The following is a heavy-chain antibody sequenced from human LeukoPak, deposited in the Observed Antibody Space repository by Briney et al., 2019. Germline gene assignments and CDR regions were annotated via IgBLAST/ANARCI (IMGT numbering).Heavy chain of an antibody. J-gene: IGHJ4*02. D-gene: IGHD5-18*01. Sequence: ASVKVSCKASEYTFTGYYMHWVRQAPGQGLEWMGWINPNSGGTNYAQKFQGWVTMTRDTSISTAYMELSRLRSDDTAVYYCARDPRGYSYGYDYWGQGTLVTVSS. CDR3: ARDPRGYSYGYDY. CDR2: INPNSGGT. V-gene: IGHV1-2*04. CDR1: EYTFTGYY.